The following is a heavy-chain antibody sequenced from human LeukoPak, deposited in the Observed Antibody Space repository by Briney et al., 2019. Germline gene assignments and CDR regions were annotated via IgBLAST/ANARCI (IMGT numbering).Heavy chain of an antibody. D-gene: IGHD5-24*01. CDR1: GGSISSYY. J-gene: IGHJ4*02. Sequence: SETLSLTCTVSGGSISSYYWSWIRQPPAKGLEWIGYIYYSGSTKYNPSLKSRVSTSVDTSKNQFSLKLSSVTAADTAVYYCARGAGAGYNLQPFDYWGQGTLVTVSS. V-gene: IGHV4-59*08. CDR3: ARGAGAGYNLQPFDY. CDR2: IYYSGST.